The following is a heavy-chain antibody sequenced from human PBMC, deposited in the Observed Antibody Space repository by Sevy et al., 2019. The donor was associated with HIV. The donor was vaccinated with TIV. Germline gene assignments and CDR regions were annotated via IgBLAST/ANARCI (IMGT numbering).Heavy chain of an antibody. CDR1: GGIFRTYG. Sequence: ASVKVSCKASGGIFRTYGISWVRQAPGQGLEWMGGINPTSGGTKFAEMFQGRVTMTRDMSISTAYMELSSLRSDDTAVYYCVRVPAAAGTRGYFDYWGQGTLVTVSS. J-gene: IGHJ4*02. D-gene: IGHD6-13*01. V-gene: IGHV1-2*02. CDR3: VRVPAAAGTRGYFDY. CDR2: INPTSGGT.